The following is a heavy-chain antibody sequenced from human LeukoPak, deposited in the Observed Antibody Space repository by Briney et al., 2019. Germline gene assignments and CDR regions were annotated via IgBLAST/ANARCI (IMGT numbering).Heavy chain of an antibody. D-gene: IGHD3-22*01. CDR2: IYHSGST. Sequence: PSETLSLTCTVSGYSISSGYYWGWIRQPPGKGLEWIGSIYHSGSTYYNLSLKSRVTISVDTSKNQFSLKLSSVTAADTAVYYCARVFHDSSGYPPNWFDPWGQGTLVTVSS. CDR1: GYSISSGYY. CDR3: ARVFHDSSGYPPNWFDP. J-gene: IGHJ5*02. V-gene: IGHV4-38-2*02.